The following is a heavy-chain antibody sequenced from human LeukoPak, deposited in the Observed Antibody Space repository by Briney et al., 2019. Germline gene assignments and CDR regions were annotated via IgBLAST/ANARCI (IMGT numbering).Heavy chain of an antibody. CDR3: ARDGDYYDTSSDAFDI. V-gene: IGHV4-39*02. CDR2: IYYSGST. Sequence: SETLSLTCTVSGGSISSSSYYWGWIRQPPGKGLDWIGSIYYSGSTYYNPSLKSRFTISVDTSKNQFSLKLSSVIAADTAVYYCARDGDYYDTSSDAFDIWGQGTMVTVSS. J-gene: IGHJ3*02. CDR1: GGSISSSSYY. D-gene: IGHD3-22*01.